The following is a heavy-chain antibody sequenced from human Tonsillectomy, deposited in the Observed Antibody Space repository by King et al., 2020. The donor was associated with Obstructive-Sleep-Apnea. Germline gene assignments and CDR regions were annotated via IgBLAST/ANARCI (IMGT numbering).Heavy chain of an antibody. D-gene: IGHD3-3*01. CDR1: GGSISSSSYY. CDR2: IYYSGST. J-gene: IGHJ3*02. Sequence: QLQESGPGLVKPSETLSLTCTVSGGSISSSSYYWGWIRQPPGKGLEWIGSIYYSGSTYYNPSLKSRVTISVDTSKNQFSLKLSSVTAADTAVYYCARDTYYDFWSGYYNKGDAFDIWGQGTMVTVSS. CDR3: ARDTYYDFWSGYYNKGDAFDI. V-gene: IGHV4-39*07.